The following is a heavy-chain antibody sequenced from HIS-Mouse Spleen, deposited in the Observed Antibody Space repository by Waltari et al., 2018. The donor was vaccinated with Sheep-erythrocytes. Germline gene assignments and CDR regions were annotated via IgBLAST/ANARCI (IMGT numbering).Heavy chain of an antibody. J-gene: IGHJ4*02. CDR3: ARDQSALDY. Sequence: QLQLQESGPGLVKPSETLSLTCTVSGGSISSSSYYWGWIRQSPGKGLEWIGSIYYSGSTYYNPSLKSRVTISVDTSKNQFSLKLSSVTAADTAVYYCARDQSALDYWGQGTLVTVSS. CDR2: IYYSGST. V-gene: IGHV4-39*07. CDR1: GGSISSSSYY.